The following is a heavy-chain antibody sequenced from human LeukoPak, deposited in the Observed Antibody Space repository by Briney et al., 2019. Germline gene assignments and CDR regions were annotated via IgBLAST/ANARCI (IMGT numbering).Heavy chain of an antibody. J-gene: IGHJ4*02. Sequence: GRSLRLSCAASGFTFSSYGMHWVRQAPGKGLEWVAVIWYDGSNKYYADSVKGRFTISRDNSKNTLYLQMNSLRAEDTAVYYCASGYYYDSSGYYYYRHFDYWGQGTLVTVSS. V-gene: IGHV3-33*01. D-gene: IGHD3-22*01. CDR2: IWYDGSNK. CDR3: ASGYYYDSSGYYYYRHFDY. CDR1: GFTFSSYG.